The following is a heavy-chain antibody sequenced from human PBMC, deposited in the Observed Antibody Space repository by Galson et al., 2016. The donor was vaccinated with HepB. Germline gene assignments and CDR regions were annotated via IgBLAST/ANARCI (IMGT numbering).Heavy chain of an antibody. J-gene: IGHJ6*04. CDR3: ASRPTGQYYYYYYGMDV. CDR2: IYYTGST. Sequence: SETLSLTCTVSGGSISRSSYYWGWTRQPPGKRLEWIGSIYYTGSTYYNPSLKSRVTISVDTSKNQFSLKLNSVTASDTAVYYCASRPTGQYYYYYYGMDVWGKGTTVTVSS. V-gene: IGHV4-39*01. CDR1: GGSISRSSYY. D-gene: IGHD5-24*01.